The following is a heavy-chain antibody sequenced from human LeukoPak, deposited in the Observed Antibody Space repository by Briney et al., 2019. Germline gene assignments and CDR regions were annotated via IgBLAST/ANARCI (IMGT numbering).Heavy chain of an antibody. CDR1: GGTFSSYA. D-gene: IGHD3-22*01. Sequence: ASVQVSCKASGGTFSSYAISWVRQAPGQGLEWMGGIIPIFGTANYAQKFQGRVTITADESTSTAYMELSSLRSEDTAVYYCATLPNYDSSGYYFGNWFDPWGQGTLVTVSS. J-gene: IGHJ5*02. CDR3: ATLPNYDSSGYYFGNWFDP. CDR2: IIPIFGTA. V-gene: IGHV1-69*13.